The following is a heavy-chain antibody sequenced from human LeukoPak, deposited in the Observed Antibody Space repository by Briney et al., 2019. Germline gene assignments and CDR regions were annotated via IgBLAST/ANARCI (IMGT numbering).Heavy chain of an antibody. D-gene: IGHD3-22*01. V-gene: IGHV3-33*01. CDR2: IWYDGSNK. J-gene: IGHJ4*02. CDR3: ARDGYYYDSSGYYPWGY. Sequence: GGSLRLSCAASGFTFSSYGMHLVRQAPGKGLEWVGVIWYDGSNKYYADSVKGRFTISRDNSKNTLYLQMNSLRAEDTAVYYCARDGYYYDSSGYYPWGYWGQGTLVTVSS. CDR1: GFTFSSYG.